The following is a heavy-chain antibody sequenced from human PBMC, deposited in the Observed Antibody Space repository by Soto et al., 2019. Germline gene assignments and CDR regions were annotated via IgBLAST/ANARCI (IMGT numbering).Heavy chain of an antibody. CDR1: GGSISSYY. J-gene: IGHJ4*02. V-gene: IGHV4-59*08. Sequence: QVQLQESGPRLVKPSETLSLTCTVSGGSISSYYWSWIRQPPGKGLEWIGYIYYSGSTNYNPSLKGRVTISVDTSKNQFSLKLSSVTAADTAVYYCARRYGVAYDYWGQGTLVTVSS. D-gene: IGHD1-20*01. CDR2: IYYSGST. CDR3: ARRYGVAYDY.